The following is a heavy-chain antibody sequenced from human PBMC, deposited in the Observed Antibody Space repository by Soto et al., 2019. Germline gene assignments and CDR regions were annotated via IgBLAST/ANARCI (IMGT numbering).Heavy chain of an antibody. Sequence: EVQLLESGGGLVQPGGSLRLSCAASGLTFSTYAMSWVRQAPGKGLEWVSSISGNGANTYYTDSVKGRFIISRDNSKNTLFLQMNSLSAEDTALYYCAKDRPNYYGSGGGYYKAGGDYWGQGTLVTVSS. D-gene: IGHD3-10*01. J-gene: IGHJ4*02. CDR1: GLTFSTYA. V-gene: IGHV3-23*01. CDR2: ISGNGANT. CDR3: AKDRPNYYGSGGGYYKAGGDY.